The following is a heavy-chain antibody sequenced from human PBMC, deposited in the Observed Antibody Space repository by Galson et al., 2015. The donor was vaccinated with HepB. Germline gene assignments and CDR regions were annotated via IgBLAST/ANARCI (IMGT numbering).Heavy chain of an antibody. CDR2: ISGSGGTT. D-gene: IGHD3-16*01. CDR3: AQRTGDRGRYFDY. Sequence: SLRLSCAPSGFTFSNYAMSWVRQAPGKGLEWVSAISGSGGTTYYADSVKGRFTISRDNSKNTLYLQMNSLRAEDTAIYYCAQRTGDRGRYFDYWGQGTLVTVSS. J-gene: IGHJ4*02. CDR1: GFTFSNYA. V-gene: IGHV3-23*01.